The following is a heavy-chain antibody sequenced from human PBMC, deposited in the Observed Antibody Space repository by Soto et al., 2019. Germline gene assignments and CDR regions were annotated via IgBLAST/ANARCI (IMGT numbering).Heavy chain of an antibody. CDR3: AGQANYVSSFDY. D-gene: IGHD4-4*01. J-gene: IGHJ4*02. CDR1: SGSISISNW. Sequence: SDTLSLTCAVSSGSISISNWWSWVRQPPGKGLEWIGEIYHSGSTNYNPSLKSRVTISVDKSKNQFSLKLSSVTAADTAVYYCAGQANYVSSFDYWGQGTLVTVSS. CDR2: IYHSGST. V-gene: IGHV4-4*02.